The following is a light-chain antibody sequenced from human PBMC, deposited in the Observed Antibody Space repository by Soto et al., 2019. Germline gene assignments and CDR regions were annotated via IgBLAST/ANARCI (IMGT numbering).Light chain of an antibody. CDR3: QQYNSFSWT. CDR2: DAS. V-gene: IGKV1-5*01. J-gene: IGKJ1*01. Sequence: DIQMTQSPSTLSASVGDSVTITCRASQSITIWLAWYQQKPGKAPKLLIYDASSLEGGVPSRFSGSGSGTECTLTISGLQPDDFATYYCQQYNSFSWTFGQGTKVDIK. CDR1: QSITIW.